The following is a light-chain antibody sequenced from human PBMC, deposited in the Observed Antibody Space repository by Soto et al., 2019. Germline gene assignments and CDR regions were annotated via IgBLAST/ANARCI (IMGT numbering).Light chain of an antibody. Sequence: QSVLTQPPSVSGSPGQSVTISCTGSSSDVGSYNRVSWYQQPPGTAPKLMIYDVSNRPSGVPHRFSGSKSSNTASLTISGLQAEDEADYYCSSYPSSSSVVFGGGTKLTVL. CDR3: SSYPSSSSVV. CDR1: SSDVGSYNR. V-gene: IGLV2-18*02. J-gene: IGLJ2*01. CDR2: DVS.